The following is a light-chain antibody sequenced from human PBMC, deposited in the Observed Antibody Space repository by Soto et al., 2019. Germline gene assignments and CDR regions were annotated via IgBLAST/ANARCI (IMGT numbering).Light chain of an antibody. V-gene: IGKV3-20*01. Sequence: EIVLTQSPGTLSLSPGKRVTRSCRASQSVASSYLAWYQQKPGQAPRLLIYGASSRATGIPARFSGSGSGTEFTLTISSLQSEDFAVYYCQQYYRWPQTFGQGTKVDIK. CDR1: QSVASSY. CDR3: QQYYRWPQT. CDR2: GAS. J-gene: IGKJ1*01.